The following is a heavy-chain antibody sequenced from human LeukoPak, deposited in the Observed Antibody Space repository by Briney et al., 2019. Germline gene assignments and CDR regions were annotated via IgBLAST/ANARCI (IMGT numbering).Heavy chain of an antibody. Sequence: SETLSLTCTVSGASISSYYWNWIRQPAGKGLEWIGRIYTSGSTDYNPSLKSRVTILVDTSKNQFSLKLSSVTAADTAVYYCARALKTMIRGVILEFSYWGQGTLVTVSS. V-gene: IGHV4-4*07. CDR2: IYTSGST. J-gene: IGHJ4*02. CDR1: GASISSYY. CDR3: ARALKTMIRGVILEFSY. D-gene: IGHD3-10*01.